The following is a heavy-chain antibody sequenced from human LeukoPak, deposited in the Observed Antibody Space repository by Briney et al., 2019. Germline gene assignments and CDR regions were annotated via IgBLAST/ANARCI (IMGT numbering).Heavy chain of an antibody. J-gene: IGHJ6*04. CDR2: ISYDGSNK. D-gene: IGHD3-16*02. Sequence: GRSLRLSCAASGFTFSSYAMHWVRQAPGKGLERVAVISYDGSNKYYADSVKGRFTISRDNSKNTLYLQMNSLRAEDTAVYYCARDLFVSSMDVWGKGTTVTVSS. CDR3: ARDLFVSSMDV. V-gene: IGHV3-30-3*01. CDR1: GFTFSSYA.